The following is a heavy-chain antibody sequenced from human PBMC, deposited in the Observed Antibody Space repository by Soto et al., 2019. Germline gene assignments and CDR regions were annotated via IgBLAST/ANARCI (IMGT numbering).Heavy chain of an antibody. CDR2: IHYDGRN. V-gene: IGHV4-39*01. CDR1: GGSISTNCHY. Sequence: QLQLQQSGPGLVKPSETLSLTCTVSGGSISTNCHYWVCIPPPQGQGLEWIGSIHYDGRNYYNPPLKSRVTVSLDTFRNQFSLNLISVTAADTAMYYWARHLGNYGDWAFDYWGQGTLVTFSS. D-gene: IGHD4-17*01. CDR3: ARHLGNYGDWAFDY. J-gene: IGHJ4*02.